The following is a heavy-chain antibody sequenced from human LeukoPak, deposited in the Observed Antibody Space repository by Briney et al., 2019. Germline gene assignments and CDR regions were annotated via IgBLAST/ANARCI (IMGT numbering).Heavy chain of an antibody. CDR1: GYTFTSYG. V-gene: IGHV1-18*01. J-gene: IGHJ3*02. Sequence: ASVKVSCKASGYTFTSYGISWVRQAPGQGLEWMGWISAYNGNTNYAQKLQGRVTMTTDTSTSTAYMELRSLRSDDTAVYYYARDLGSGSYHAFDIWGQGTMVTVSS. D-gene: IGHD1-26*01. CDR3: ARDLGSGSYHAFDI. CDR2: ISAYNGNT.